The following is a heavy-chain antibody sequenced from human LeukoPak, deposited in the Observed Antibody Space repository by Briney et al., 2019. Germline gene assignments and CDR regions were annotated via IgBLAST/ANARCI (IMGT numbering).Heavy chain of an antibody. CDR3: TTDGNRRGYSYGYFFDY. Sequence: GGSLRLSCAASGFTVSSNYMNWVRQAPGKGLEWVSVIYIGGTTYYADSVKGRFTISRDNSKNTLYLQMNSLRAEDTAVYYCTTDGNRRGYSYGYFFDYWGQGTLVTVSS. V-gene: IGHV3-53*01. CDR2: IYIGGTT. CDR1: GFTVSSNY. D-gene: IGHD5-18*01. J-gene: IGHJ4*02.